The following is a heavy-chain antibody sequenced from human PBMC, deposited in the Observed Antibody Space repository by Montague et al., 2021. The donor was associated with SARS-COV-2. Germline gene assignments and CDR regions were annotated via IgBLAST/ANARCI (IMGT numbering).Heavy chain of an antibody. V-gene: IGHV4-59*01. J-gene: IGHJ3*02. CDR1: GGSISSYY. Sequence: ETLSLTYTVSGGSISSYYWSWIRQPPGKGLEWIVYIYYSGSTNYNPSLKSRVTTLVDTSKNNFSLMLRSVTAADTAVYYCARGGGWMGNAFDIWGQGTMVTVSS. CDR2: IYYSGST. D-gene: IGHD6-19*01. CDR3: ARGGGWMGNAFDI.